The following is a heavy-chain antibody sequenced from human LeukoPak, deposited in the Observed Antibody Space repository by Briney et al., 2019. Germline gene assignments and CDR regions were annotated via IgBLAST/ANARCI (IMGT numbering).Heavy chain of an antibody. CDR2: IYHSGST. D-gene: IGHD5-12*01. CDR1: GFTFSSYS. CDR3: VRHPIGYAFDYYYYMDV. J-gene: IGHJ6*03. V-gene: IGHV4-34*01. Sequence: GSLRLSCAASGFTFSSYSMNWVRQPPGKGLEWIGEIYHSGSTNYNPSLKSRVTISVDTSKNQFSLKLSSVTAADTAVYYCVRHPIGYAFDYYYYMDVWGKGTTVTVSS.